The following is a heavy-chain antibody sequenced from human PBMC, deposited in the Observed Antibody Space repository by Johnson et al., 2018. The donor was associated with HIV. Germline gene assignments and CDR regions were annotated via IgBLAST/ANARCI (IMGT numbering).Heavy chain of an antibody. CDR3: TRRARSDAFDI. Sequence: EVQLVESGVGLVQPGGSLKLSCAASGFTFSGSAMHWVRQASGKGLEWVGRIRSKANSYATAYAASVKGRFTISRDDSKNTAYLQMNSLKTEDTAVYYCTRRARSDAFDIWGQGTMVTVSS. CDR1: GFTFSGSA. CDR2: IRSKANSYAT. J-gene: IGHJ3*02. V-gene: IGHV3-73*01.